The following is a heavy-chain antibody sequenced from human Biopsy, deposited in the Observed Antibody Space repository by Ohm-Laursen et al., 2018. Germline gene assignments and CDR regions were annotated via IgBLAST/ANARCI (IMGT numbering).Heavy chain of an antibody. CDR2: IYNTETT. J-gene: IGHJ5*02. V-gene: IGHV4-39*01. CDR3: ARHPTGFWFDP. CDR1: GGAISSSTTYY. Sequence: GTLSLTCTVSGGAISSSTTYYWAWLRQPPGKGLEWIGSIYNTETTFYNPSLKSRVTISVDTSTNQFSLKVSSVTAADTALYFCARHPTGFWFDPWGHGTLVTVSS.